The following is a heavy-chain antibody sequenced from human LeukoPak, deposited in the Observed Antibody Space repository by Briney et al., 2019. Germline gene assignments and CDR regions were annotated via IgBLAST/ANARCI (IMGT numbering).Heavy chain of an antibody. Sequence: GASVKVSCKASGYTFIDYHIHWVRQAPGQGLEWMGWINPKSGGTKYAQKFQGRVTMTRDTSISTAYMDLSRLRSDDTAVYYCARDAGTYYYMDVWGKGTTVTVFS. V-gene: IGHV1-2*02. CDR2: INPKSGGT. CDR1: GYTFIDYH. J-gene: IGHJ6*03. CDR3: ARDAGTYYYMDV.